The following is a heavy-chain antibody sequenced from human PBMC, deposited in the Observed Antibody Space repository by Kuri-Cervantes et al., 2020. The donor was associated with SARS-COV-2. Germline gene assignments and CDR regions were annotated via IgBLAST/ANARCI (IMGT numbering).Heavy chain of an antibody. CDR1: GGSFSGYY. CDR2: INHSGST. Sequence: SETLSLTCAVYGGSFSGYYWSWVRQPPGKGLEWIGEINHSGSTNYNPSLKSRVTISVDTSKNQFSLKLSSVTAADTPVYYCARGKWLSAYYYYYYGMDVWGQGTTVTVSS. D-gene: IGHD3-22*01. J-gene: IGHJ6*02. V-gene: IGHV4-34*01. CDR3: ARGKWLSAYYYYYYGMDV.